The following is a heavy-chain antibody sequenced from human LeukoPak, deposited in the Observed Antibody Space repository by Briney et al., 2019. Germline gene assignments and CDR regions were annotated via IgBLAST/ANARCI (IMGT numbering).Heavy chain of an antibody. V-gene: IGHV4-59*01. Sequence: SETLSLTCTVSGGSLSSYYSSWVRQPPREGLEWIGDIYYSGSTHYNPSLKRRVTLSVYTSKNKFSLKLSSVTAAATAVYYCARAGYYDSSGYYYVFQFDYWGQGTLVTVSS. CDR3: ARAGYYDSSGYYYVFQFDY. CDR2: IYYSGST. CDR1: GGSLSSYY. D-gene: IGHD3-22*01. J-gene: IGHJ4*02.